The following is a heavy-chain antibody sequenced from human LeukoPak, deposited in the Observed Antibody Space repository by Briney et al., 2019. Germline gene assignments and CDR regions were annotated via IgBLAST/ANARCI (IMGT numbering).Heavy chain of an antibody. V-gene: IGHV3-21*01. CDR1: GFTFSSYS. Sequence: GGSLRLSCAASGFTFSSYSMNWVRQAPGKGLEWVSSISSSSSCIYYADSVKGRFTISRDNAKNSLYLQMNSLRAEDTAVYYCARAAVVAARGAGYLTRRNWYFDLWGRGTLVTVSS. CDR2: ISSSSSCI. D-gene: IGHD2-15*01. J-gene: IGHJ2*01. CDR3: ARAAVVAARGAGYLTRRNWYFDL.